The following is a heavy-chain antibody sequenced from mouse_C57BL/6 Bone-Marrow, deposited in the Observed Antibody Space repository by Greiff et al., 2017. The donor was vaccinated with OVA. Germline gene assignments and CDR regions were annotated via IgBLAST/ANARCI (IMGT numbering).Heavy chain of an antibody. CDR3: ARGNFGSSFYAMDY. J-gene: IGHJ4*01. CDR2: IDPANDNT. D-gene: IGHD1-1*01. Sequence: VHVKQSVAELVRPGASVKLSCTASGFHIKNTYMHWVKQRPEQGLEWIGRIDPANDNTKYAPKFQGKATMTADTSSNTAYLQLSSLSSEDTAVYCCARGNFGSSFYAMDYWGQGTSVTVSS. V-gene: IGHV14-3*01. CDR1: GFHIKNTY.